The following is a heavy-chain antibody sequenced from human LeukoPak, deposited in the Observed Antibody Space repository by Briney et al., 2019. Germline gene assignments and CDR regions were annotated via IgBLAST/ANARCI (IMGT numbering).Heavy chain of an antibody. Sequence: SETLSLTCTVSGGSISSYSWSWIRQPPGKGLESIGYIYYSGSTNYNPSLKSRVTISVDMSKNQFSLKLSSVTAADTAVYYCATHPPKVCTGGSCTDYWGQGTLVTVSS. J-gene: IGHJ4*02. CDR2: IYYSGST. V-gene: IGHV4-59*01. D-gene: IGHD2-15*01. CDR1: GGSISSYS. CDR3: ATHPPKVCTGGSCTDY.